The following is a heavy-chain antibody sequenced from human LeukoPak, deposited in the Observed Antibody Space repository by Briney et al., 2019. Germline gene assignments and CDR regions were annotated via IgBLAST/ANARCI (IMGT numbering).Heavy chain of an antibody. CDR2: INPSGTST. CDR3: ARDRYGDGFAHFDY. J-gene: IGHJ4*02. CDR1: GYTFTSYY. V-gene: IGHV1-2*02. D-gene: IGHD5-24*01. Sequence: GASVKVSCKASGYTFTSYYLHWVRQAPGQGLEWMGIINPSGTSTKYAQKFQGRVAITRDTSITTAYRDLSRLTSDDTAVYYCARDRYGDGFAHFDYWGQGALVTVSS.